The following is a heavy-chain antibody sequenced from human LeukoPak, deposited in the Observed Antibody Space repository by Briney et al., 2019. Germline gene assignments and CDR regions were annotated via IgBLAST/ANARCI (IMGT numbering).Heavy chain of an antibody. J-gene: IGHJ5*02. D-gene: IGHD6-13*01. V-gene: IGHV3-7*01. CDR2: IKQDGSEK. CDR1: GFTFSSYA. CDR3: ARPPYSSSWDPGWFDP. Sequence: PGGSLRLSCAASGFTFSSYAMSWVRQAPGKGLEWVGNIKQDGSEKYYVDSVKGRFTISRDNAKNSMYLQMNSLRADDTAVYYCARPPYSSSWDPGWFDPWGQGTLITVSS.